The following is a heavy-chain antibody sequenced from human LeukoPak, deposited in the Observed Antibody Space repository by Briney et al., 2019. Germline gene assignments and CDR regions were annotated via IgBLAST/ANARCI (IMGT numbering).Heavy chain of an antibody. CDR2: ISAASVAR. V-gene: IGHV3-48*01. D-gene: IGHD2-21*01. CDR3: ARGFHPHTPDI. J-gene: IGHJ3*02. CDR1: GFTFNSYS. Sequence: GGSLRLSCAASGFTFNSYSMNWVRQAPGKGLEWISYISAASVARKYADSVKGRFTISRDNSKNTLYVQMNSLRAEDTAVYYCARGFHPHTPDIWGQGTMVTVSS.